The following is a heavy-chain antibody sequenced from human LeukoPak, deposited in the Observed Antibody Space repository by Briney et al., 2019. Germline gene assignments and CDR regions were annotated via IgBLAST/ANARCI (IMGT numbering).Heavy chain of an antibody. J-gene: IGHJ4*02. CDR2: TYFYRSKWYN. V-gene: IGHV6-1*01. CDR1: GDSVSSNSAA. CDR3: ARDGWPAFDY. D-gene: IGHD2-15*01. Sequence: SQTLSVTCGISGDSVSSNSAAWNWIRQSPSRGLEWLGRTYFYRSKWYNDYAVSVKSRMTINPDTSKNQFSLQLNSVTPEDTAVYYCARDGWPAFDYWGQGTLVTVSS.